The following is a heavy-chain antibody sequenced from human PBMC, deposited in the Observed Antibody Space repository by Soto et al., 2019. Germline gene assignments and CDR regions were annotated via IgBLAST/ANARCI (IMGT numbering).Heavy chain of an antibody. CDR2: IYHTEIT. D-gene: IGHD3-10*01. V-gene: IGHV4-38-2*02. J-gene: IGHJ5*02. Sequence: KASETLSLTCTVSGYSISSGYYWGWIRQSPGGGLEWIGTIYHTEITHYNPSLKSRVLISVDTSKNQISLKFTSVTAADSAVYYCVRGVGGSESYYDENWFDPWGQGTLVTVSS. CDR3: VRGVGGSESYYDENWFDP. CDR1: GYSISSGYY.